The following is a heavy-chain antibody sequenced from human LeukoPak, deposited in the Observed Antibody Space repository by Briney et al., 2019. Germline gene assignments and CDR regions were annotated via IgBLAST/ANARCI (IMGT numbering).Heavy chain of an antibody. D-gene: IGHD3-22*01. CDR1: GYTFTNYG. CDR2: ISGYNDNI. CDR3: ARLSGYLIDY. J-gene: IGHJ4*02. Sequence: ASVKVSCEASGYTFTNYGINWVRQAPGQGLEWMGWISGYNDNIKYAQNLQGRVTMTSDTSTSTAYMELRSLTSDDTAFYYCARLSGYLIDYWGQGTLVTVSS. V-gene: IGHV1-18*01.